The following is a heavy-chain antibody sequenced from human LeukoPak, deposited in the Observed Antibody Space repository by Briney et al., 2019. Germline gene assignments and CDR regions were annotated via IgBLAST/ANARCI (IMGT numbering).Heavy chain of an antibody. D-gene: IGHD5-18*01. J-gene: IGHJ4*02. V-gene: IGHV1-69*05. CDR3: ARGGYSYGYGSPFDY. CDR1: GGTFSSYA. CDR2: IIPIFGTA. Sequence: ASVKVSCKASGGTFSSYAISWVRQAPGQGLEWMGRIIPIFGTANYAQKFQGRVTITTDESTSTAYMELSSLRSEDTAVYYCARGGYSYGYGSPFDYWGQGTRVTVSS.